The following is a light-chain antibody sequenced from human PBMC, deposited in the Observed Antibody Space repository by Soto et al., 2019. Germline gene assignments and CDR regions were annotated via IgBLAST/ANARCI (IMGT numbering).Light chain of an antibody. CDR3: KQYESYSVT. CDR2: KAS. CDR1: QSISSW. V-gene: IGKV1-5*03. Sequence: DIQMTQSPSTLSASVGDRVTITCRASQSISSWLAWYQQKPGKAPNLLIYKASSLESGVPSRFSGSGSGTEFTLTISSLQPDDFATYSCKQYESYSVTFGKGTRLEIK. J-gene: IGKJ5*01.